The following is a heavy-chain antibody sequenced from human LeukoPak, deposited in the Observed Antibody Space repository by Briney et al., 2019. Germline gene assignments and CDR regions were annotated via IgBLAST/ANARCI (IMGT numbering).Heavy chain of an antibody. CDR3: AKGPRAYSSSPTYYFDY. V-gene: IGHV3-30*02. CDR1: GFTFSSYS. Sequence: GFLRLSCAASGFTFSSYSMNWVRQAPGKGLEWVAFIRYDGSNKYYADSVKGRFTISRDNSKNTLYLQMNSLRAEDTAVYYCAKGPRAYSSSPTYYFDYWGQGTLVTVSS. D-gene: IGHD6-6*01. CDR2: IRYDGSNK. J-gene: IGHJ4*02.